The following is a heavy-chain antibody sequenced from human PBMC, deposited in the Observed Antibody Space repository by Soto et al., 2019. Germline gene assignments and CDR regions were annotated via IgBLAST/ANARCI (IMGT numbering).Heavy chain of an antibody. Sequence: PSETLSLTCAVYGGSFSGYYWNWIRQPPGKGLEWIGEISHSGSTNYNPSLQSRVTLSVDTSKNQFSLNLTSVTAADTAVYYCARGGNWRADYWGQGVLVTVSS. CDR2: ISHSGST. V-gene: IGHV4-34*01. J-gene: IGHJ4*02. D-gene: IGHD3-3*01. CDR3: ARGGNWRADY. CDR1: GGSFSGYY.